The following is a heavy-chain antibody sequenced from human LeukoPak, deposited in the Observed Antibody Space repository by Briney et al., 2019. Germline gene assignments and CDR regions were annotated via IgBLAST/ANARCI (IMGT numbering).Heavy chain of an antibody. J-gene: IGHJ4*02. CDR1: GFTFSSYS. V-gene: IGHV3-21*01. D-gene: IGHD3-22*01. Sequence: PGGSLRLSCAASGFTFSSYSMNWVRQAPGKGLEWVSSIRSSSSYIYYADSVKGRFTISRDNAKNSLYLQMNSLRAEDTAVYYCARDYYDSSHLDYWGQGTLVTVSS. CDR2: IRSSSSYI. CDR3: ARDYYDSSHLDY.